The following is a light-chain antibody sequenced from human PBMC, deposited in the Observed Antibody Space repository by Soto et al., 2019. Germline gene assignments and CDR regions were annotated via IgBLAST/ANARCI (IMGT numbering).Light chain of an antibody. CDR2: ENN. J-gene: IGLJ2*01. V-gene: IGLV1-51*01. Sequence: QSVLTQPPSVSAAPGQLVTISCSGSRSNIGNNYVSWYRQLPRTVPKLLIYENNKRPSGIPDRFSGSKSGTSATLGITGLQTGDEADYYCGTWDSSLNVVLFGGGPKVTVL. CDR3: GTWDSSLNVVL. CDR1: RSNIGNNY.